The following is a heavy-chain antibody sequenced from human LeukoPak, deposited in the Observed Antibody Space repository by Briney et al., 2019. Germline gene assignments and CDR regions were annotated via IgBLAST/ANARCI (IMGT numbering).Heavy chain of an antibody. CDR2: IYTGSNT. CDR3: ARENGGIDY. Sequence: GGSLRLSCAASGFTVSSYFMSWVRQAPGKRLEWVSVIYTGSNTYYADSVKGRFTISRDNPKNTLYLQMNSLRAEDTAVYYCARENGGIDYWGQGTLVTVSS. V-gene: IGHV3-66*01. J-gene: IGHJ4*02. CDR1: GFTVSSYF.